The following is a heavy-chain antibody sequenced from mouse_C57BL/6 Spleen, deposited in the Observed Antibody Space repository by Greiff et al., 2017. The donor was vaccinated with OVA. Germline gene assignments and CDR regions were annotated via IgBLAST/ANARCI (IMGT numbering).Heavy chain of an antibody. J-gene: IGHJ1*03. CDR1: GYTFTSYW. CDR3: ARGNYGYFDV. Sequence: QVHVKQPGAELVKPGASVKMSCKASGYTFTSYWITWVKQRPGQGLEWIGDIYPGSGSTNYNEKFKSKATLTVDTSSSTAYMQLSSLTSEDSAVDYCARGNYGYFDVWGTGTTVTVSS. CDR2: IYPGSGST. D-gene: IGHD2-1*01. V-gene: IGHV1-55*01.